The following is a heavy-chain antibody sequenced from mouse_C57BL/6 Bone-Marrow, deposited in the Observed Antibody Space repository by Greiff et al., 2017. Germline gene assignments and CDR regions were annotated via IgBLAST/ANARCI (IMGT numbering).Heavy chain of an antibody. J-gene: IGHJ2*01. V-gene: IGHV5-4*01. CDR3: AREGYYSNYEGY. Sequence: EVKLVESGGGLVKPGGSLKLSCAASGFTFSSYAMSWVRQTPETRLEWVATISDGGSYTYYPDNVKGRFTISRDNAKNNLYLQMSHLKSEDTAMYYCAREGYYSNYEGYWGQGTTLTVSS. D-gene: IGHD2-5*01. CDR1: GFTFSSYA. CDR2: ISDGGSYT.